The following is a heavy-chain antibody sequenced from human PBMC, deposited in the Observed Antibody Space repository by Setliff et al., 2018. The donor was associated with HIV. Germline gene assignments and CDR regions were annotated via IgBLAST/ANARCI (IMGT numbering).Heavy chain of an antibody. Sequence: ASETLSLTCTVSGGSISSYYWSWIRQPAGKGLEWIGRIYTSGSTQYNPSLKSRLTMSVDKSNNQFSLRLTSVTAADTAVFYCARGRYSYGPGWFDSWAQGAVVTVSS. CDR3: ARGRYSYGPGWFDS. CDR1: GGSISSYY. D-gene: IGHD5-18*01. J-gene: IGHJ5*01. V-gene: IGHV4-4*07. CDR2: IYTSGST.